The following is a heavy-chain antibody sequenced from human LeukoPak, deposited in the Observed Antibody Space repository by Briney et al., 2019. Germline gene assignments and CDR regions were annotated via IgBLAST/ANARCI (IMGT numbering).Heavy chain of an antibody. CDR2: IYYSGST. Sequence: SETLSLTCTVSGGSISGYYWSWIRQPPGKGLEWIGYIYYSGSTNYNPSLKSRVTISVDTSNNQFSLKLSSVTAAGTAVFYCARGRVGTYYEDYWGQGILVTVSS. D-gene: IGHD1-26*01. V-gene: IGHV4-59*01. J-gene: IGHJ4*02. CDR3: ARGRVGTYYEDY. CDR1: GGSISGYY.